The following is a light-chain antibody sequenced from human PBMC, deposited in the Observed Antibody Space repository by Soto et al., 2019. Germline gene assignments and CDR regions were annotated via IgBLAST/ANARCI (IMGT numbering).Light chain of an antibody. Sequence: EIVLTQSPGTLSLSPGERATLSCRTSQSVTTSYLAWYQQKPGQAPRLLIYGTSNRATGTPDRSSGSGSATDFTLTISRLEPEDFAVYFCQQRSHWPPITFGQGTRWRL. J-gene: IGKJ5*01. CDR3: QQRSHWPPIT. V-gene: IGKV3D-20*02. CDR2: GTS. CDR1: QSVTTSY.